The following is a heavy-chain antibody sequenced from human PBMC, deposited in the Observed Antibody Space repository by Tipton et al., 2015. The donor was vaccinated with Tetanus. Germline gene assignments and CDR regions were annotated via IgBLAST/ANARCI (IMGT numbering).Heavy chain of an antibody. CDR3: ARGRGLGPHECFEH. J-gene: IGHJ5*02. CDR2: ISPFNENV. CDR1: GYTFTHYG. V-gene: IGHV1-18*01. D-gene: IGHD3/OR15-3a*01. Sequence: QLVQSGAEVRKPGASVKVSCKASGYTFTHYGVNWVRQAPGQGLEWMGWISPFNENVNYAEKFQGRLTMTTDRSTATVYMDLRSLRSDDPAVYYCARGRGLGPHECFEHWGQGTLVTVSS.